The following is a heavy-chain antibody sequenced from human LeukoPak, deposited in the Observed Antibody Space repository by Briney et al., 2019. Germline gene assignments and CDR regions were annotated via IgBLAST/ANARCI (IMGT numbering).Heavy chain of an antibody. J-gene: IGHJ5*02. V-gene: IGHV4-59*08. Sequence: SETLSLTCTVSGGSISSYYWSWIRQPPGKGLEWIGYIYHSGSTNYNPSLKSRVTISVDTSKNQFSLKLSSVTAADTAVYYCARHVYWFDPWGQGTLVTVSS. CDR2: IYHSGST. CDR3: ARHVYWFDP. CDR1: GGSISSYY.